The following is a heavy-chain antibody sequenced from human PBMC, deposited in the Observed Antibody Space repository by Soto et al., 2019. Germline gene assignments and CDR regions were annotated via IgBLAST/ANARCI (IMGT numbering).Heavy chain of an antibody. CDR1: GFTFTSFP. CDR3: AKDRGSSSPYYYGMDV. V-gene: IGHV3-30*18. D-gene: IGHD6-6*01. Sequence: GGSLRLSCAASGFTFTSFPMTWVRQAPGKGLEWVAVISYDGSNKYYADSVKGRFTISRDNSKNTLYLQMNSLRAEDTAVYYCAKDRGSSSPYYYGMDVWGQGTTVTVSS. CDR2: ISYDGSNK. J-gene: IGHJ6*02.